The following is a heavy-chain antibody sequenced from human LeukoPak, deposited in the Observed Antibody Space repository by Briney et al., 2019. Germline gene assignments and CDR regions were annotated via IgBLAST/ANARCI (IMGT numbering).Heavy chain of an antibody. Sequence: GGSLRLSCAASGFTFSSYAMSWVRQAPGKGLEWVSAISGSDGSTYYADSVKGRFTISRDNSKNTLYLQMNSLRAEDTAVYYCAKRKARDNWNVIDYWGQGTLVTVSS. CDR3: AKRKARDNWNVIDY. J-gene: IGHJ4*02. D-gene: IGHD1-1*01. CDR2: ISGSDGST. CDR1: GFTFSSYA. V-gene: IGHV3-23*01.